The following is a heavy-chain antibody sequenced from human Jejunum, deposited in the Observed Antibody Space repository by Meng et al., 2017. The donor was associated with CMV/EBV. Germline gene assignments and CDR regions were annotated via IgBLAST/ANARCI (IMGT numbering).Heavy chain of an antibody. Sequence: TGSGFSLSASGVGVGWIRQPPGKALEWLALLYWNDGRSYSPSLKSRLTITKDTSKNQVVLTMTNMDPLDTATYYCAHRLLWKYDYWGQGTRVTVSS. CDR3: AHRLLWKYDY. CDR1: GFSLSASGVG. CDR2: LYWNDGR. V-gene: IGHV2-5*01. D-gene: IGHD2-2*01. J-gene: IGHJ4*02.